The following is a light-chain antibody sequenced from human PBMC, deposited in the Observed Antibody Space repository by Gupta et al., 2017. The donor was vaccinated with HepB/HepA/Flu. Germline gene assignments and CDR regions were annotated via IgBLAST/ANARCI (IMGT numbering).Light chain of an antibody. Sequence: DILMTQSPLSLPVTPGEPASISCRSSQSLLHSNGYNYLDWFRQKQGQSPQLLIYWGSKRASGVPERFSGSGSGTDFTLKSIRVEAEDVGVYYGRQDLPACTFGQGTKVEIK. CDR2: WGS. V-gene: IGKV2-28*01. CDR1: QSLLHSNGYNY. CDR3: RQDLPACT. J-gene: IGKJ1*01.